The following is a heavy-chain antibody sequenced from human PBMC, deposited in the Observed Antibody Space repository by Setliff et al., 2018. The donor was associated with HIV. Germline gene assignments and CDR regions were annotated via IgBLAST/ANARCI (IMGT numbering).Heavy chain of an antibody. CDR3: ARLDESGRYYEKAFDI. V-gene: IGHV4-59*11. D-gene: IGHD1-26*01. CDR2: IHYSGST. Sequence: SETLSLTCTVSGGPINGRDWSGVRPSPGKGLEWIGSIHYSGSTNPNPTLKTRVTMLIDMSRNPLSLNLRSETAADTAVYYCARLDESGRYYEKAFDIWGQGAVVTVS. CDR1: GGPINGRD. J-gene: IGHJ3*02.